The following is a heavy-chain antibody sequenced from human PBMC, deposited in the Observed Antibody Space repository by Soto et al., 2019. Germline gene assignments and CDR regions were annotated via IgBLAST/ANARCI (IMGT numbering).Heavy chain of an antibody. CDR2: IRDKTNSYAT. CDR3: ARPYCSSTSCYALEI. D-gene: IGHD2-2*01. Sequence: EVQLVESGGGLVQPGGSLKLSCAASGFTFSGSAVHWVRQASGKGLEWIGRIRDKTNSYATAYAASVKGRFTISRDDSENTAYLQMNSLKTEDTALYCCARPYCSSTSCYALEIWGQGTMVTVSS. J-gene: IGHJ3*02. CDR1: GFTFSGSA. V-gene: IGHV3-73*02.